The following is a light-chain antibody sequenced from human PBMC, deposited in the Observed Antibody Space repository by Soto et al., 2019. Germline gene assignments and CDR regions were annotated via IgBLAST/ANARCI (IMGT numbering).Light chain of an antibody. V-gene: IGLV1-47*01. J-gene: IGLJ2*01. Sequence: QSVPTQPPSASGTPGQRVTISCSGSSSNIGSNYVYWYQQLPGTAPKLLIYRNNQRPSGVPGRFSASKSGTSASLAISGLRSEDEADYYCAAWDDSLSGRVFGGGTKLTV. CDR2: RNN. CDR3: AAWDDSLSGRV. CDR1: SSNIGSNY.